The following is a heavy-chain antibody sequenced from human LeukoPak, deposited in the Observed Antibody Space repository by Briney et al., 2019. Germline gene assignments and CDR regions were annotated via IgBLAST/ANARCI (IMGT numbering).Heavy chain of an antibody. V-gene: IGHV4-31*03. D-gene: IGHD7-27*01. CDR1: GASISSAGYY. CDR3: AHKTTGEHFDY. Sequence: SETLSLTCTVSGASISSAGYYWSWLRQHPGQGLEWIGYIYYSGSTYYNPSLKRRVIISLDTSKNQFSLKLSSVTAADTAVYYCAHKTTGEHFDYWGQGTLATVSS. J-gene: IGHJ4*02. CDR2: IYYSGST.